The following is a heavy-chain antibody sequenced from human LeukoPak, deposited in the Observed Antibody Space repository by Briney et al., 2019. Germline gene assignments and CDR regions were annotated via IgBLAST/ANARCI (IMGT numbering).Heavy chain of an antibody. V-gene: IGHV4-31*03. CDR1: GGSISSGGYY. J-gene: IGHJ4*02. CDR3: ARISYSSSWYFDY. Sequence: SETLSLTCTVSGGSISSGGYYWSWIRQHPGKGLEWIGYIYYSGSTYYNPSLKSRVTISVDTSKNQFSLKLSSVTAADTAVYYCARISYSSSWYFDYWGQGTPVTVSS. D-gene: IGHD6-13*01. CDR2: IYYSGST.